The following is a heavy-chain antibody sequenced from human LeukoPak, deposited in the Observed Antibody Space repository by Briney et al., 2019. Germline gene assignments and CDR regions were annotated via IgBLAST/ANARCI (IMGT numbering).Heavy chain of an antibody. V-gene: IGHV3-30*18. J-gene: IGHJ4*02. CDR2: ISYDGSNK. CDR1: GFTFSSYG. D-gene: IGHD4-17*01. Sequence: GGSLRLSCAASGFTFSSYGMHWVRQAPGKGLEWVAVISYDGSNKYYADSVKGRFTISRDNSKNTLYLRMNSLRAEDTAVYYCAKDYTTVTPYYFDYWGQGTLVTVSS. CDR3: AKDYTTVTPYYFDY.